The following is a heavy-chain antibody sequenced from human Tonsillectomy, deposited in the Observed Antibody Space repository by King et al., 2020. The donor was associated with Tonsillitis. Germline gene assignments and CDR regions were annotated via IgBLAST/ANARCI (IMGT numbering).Heavy chain of an antibody. D-gene: IGHD3-9*01. CDR3: ARESIDYDILTGPDY. CDR2: INPNSGGT. CDR1: GYTFTGYY. V-gene: IGHV1-2*02. Sequence: VQLVESGAEVKKPGASVKVSCKASGYTFTGYYMHWVRQAPGQGLEWMGWINPNSGGTNNAQKFQGRVTMTRDTSISTAYMELSRLRSDDTAVYYCARESIDYDILTGPDYWGQGTLVTVSS. J-gene: IGHJ4*02.